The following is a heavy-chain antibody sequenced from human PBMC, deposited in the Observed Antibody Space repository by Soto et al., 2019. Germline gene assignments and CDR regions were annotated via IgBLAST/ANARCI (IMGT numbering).Heavy chain of an antibody. Sequence: EGQLVESGGGWAQPGGSLSLSCAASGFTFSSFEMNWVRQAPGKGLECVAYISSGGSTKFYADSVKGRFTISRDNAKTSLLLQMHSLTDEDSAVYYAAREGPADGLDIWGQGTMVTVSS. CDR3: AREGPADGLDI. V-gene: IGHV3-48*03. J-gene: IGHJ3*02. CDR2: ISSGGSTK. CDR1: GFTFSSFE.